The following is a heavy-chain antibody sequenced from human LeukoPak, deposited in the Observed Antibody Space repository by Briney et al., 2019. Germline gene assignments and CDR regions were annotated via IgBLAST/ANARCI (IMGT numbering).Heavy chain of an antibody. J-gene: IGHJ3*02. CDR1: GFTFSSYS. V-gene: IGHV3-21*01. D-gene: IGHD5-12*01. Sequence: GGSLRLSCAASGFTFSSYSMNWVRQAPGKGLEWVSSISSSSSYIYYADSVKGRFTISRDNAKNSLYLQMNSLRAEDTAAYYCARVSIVDTIHDAFDIWGQGTMVTVSS. CDR2: ISSSSSYI. CDR3: ARVSIVDTIHDAFDI.